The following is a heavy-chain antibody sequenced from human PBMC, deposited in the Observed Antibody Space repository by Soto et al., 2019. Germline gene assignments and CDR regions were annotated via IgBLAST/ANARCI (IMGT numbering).Heavy chain of an antibody. CDR1: GYTFTSYG. V-gene: IGHV1-18*01. Sequence: VKVSCKASGYTFTSYGISWVRQAPGQGLEWMGWISAYNGNTNYAQKLQGRVTMTTDTSTSTAYMELRSLRSDDTAVYYCARDLFSSSKINDYYYYYGMDVWGQGTTVTVSS. J-gene: IGHJ6*02. D-gene: IGHD6-6*01. CDR3: ARDLFSSSKINDYYYYYGMDV. CDR2: ISAYNGNT.